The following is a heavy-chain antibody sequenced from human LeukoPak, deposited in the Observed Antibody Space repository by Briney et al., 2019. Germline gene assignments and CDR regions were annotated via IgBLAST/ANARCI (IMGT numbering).Heavy chain of an antibody. CDR1: GXSISSYY. V-gene: IGHV4-59*01. J-gene: IGHJ3*02. CDR2: FYYSGST. D-gene: IGHD3-3*01. Sequence: PSETLSLTCTVSGXSISSYYWSWIRQPAGKGLEWIGYFYYSGSTKYKPSLKSRVTISVDTSKNQFSLKLSSVTAADTAVYYCARGRFLDAFDIWGQGTMVTVSS. CDR3: ARGRFLDAFDI.